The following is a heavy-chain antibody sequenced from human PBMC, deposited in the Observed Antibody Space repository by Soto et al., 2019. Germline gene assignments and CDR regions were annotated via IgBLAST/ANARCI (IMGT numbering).Heavy chain of an antibody. Sequence: PSETLSLTCTVSVGSISSYYWSWIRQPPGKGLEWIGYIYYSGSTNYNPSLKSRVTISVDTSKNQFSLKLSSVTAADTAVYYCARADGSGSLGIWGQGTMVTVSS. V-gene: IGHV4-59*01. CDR2: IYYSGST. CDR1: VGSISSYY. J-gene: IGHJ3*02. D-gene: IGHD3-10*01. CDR3: ARADGSGSLGI.